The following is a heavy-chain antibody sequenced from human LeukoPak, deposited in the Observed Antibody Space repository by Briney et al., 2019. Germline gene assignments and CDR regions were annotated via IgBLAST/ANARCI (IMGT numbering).Heavy chain of an antibody. J-gene: IGHJ5*02. CDR1: GYTFTGYY. CDR2: INPSSGGT. V-gene: IGHV1-2*02. Sequence: ASVKVSCKASGYTFTGYYMHWVRQAPGQGLEWMGWINPSSGGTSYAQKFQGRVTMTRDTSISTAHMELSRLRSDDTAVYYCARDSYTYRYEPKGFDPWGQGTLVTVSS. CDR3: ARDSYTYRYEPKGFDP. D-gene: IGHD3-16*02.